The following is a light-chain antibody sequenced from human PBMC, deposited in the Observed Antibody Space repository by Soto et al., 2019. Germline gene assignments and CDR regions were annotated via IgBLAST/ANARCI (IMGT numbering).Light chain of an antibody. V-gene: IGKV1-5*03. CDR1: QSISSW. Sequence: DLQMNQSPSTLSASVGDRVTITCRASQSISSWLAWYQQKPGKAPKLLIYKASSLESGVPSRFSGSGSGTEFTLTISSLQPDDFATYYCQQYNSYSLTFGQGTKVDIK. J-gene: IGKJ1*01. CDR3: QQYNSYSLT. CDR2: KAS.